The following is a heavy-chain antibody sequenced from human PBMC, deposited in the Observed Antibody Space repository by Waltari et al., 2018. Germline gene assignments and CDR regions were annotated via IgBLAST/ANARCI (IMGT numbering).Heavy chain of an antibody. Sequence: EVQLVESGGGLVKPGGSLRLSCAASGFTFSSYSMNWVRQAPGKGLEWVSSISSSSSYIYYADSVKGRFTISRDNAKNSLYLQMNSLRAEDTAVYYCAREGEVVVVVAATFEYWYFDLWGRGTLVTVSS. CDR1: GFTFSSYS. J-gene: IGHJ2*01. D-gene: IGHD2-15*01. CDR3: AREGEVVVVVAATFEYWYFDL. V-gene: IGHV3-21*01. CDR2: ISSSSSYI.